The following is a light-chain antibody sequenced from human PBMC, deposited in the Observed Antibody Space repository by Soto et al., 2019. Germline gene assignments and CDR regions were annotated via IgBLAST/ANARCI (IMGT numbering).Light chain of an antibody. Sequence: DIQMTQSPTSLSASVGDRVTITCRASQNIRSYLNWYQQIPGKAPNLLIYATSILQTGVPSRFSGSGTGTDFTHTINGLQPEDFATYYCQQGYTTRWTFGQGTKVEIK. CDR3: QQGYTTRWT. J-gene: IGKJ1*01. V-gene: IGKV1-39*01. CDR2: ATS. CDR1: QNIRSY.